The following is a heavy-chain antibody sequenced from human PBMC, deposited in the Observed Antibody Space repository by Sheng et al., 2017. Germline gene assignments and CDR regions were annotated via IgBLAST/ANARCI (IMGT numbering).Heavy chain of an antibody. J-gene: IGHJ4*02. CDR1: GFTVSSNF. V-gene: IGHV3-53*01. Sequence: EVQLVESGGGLIQPGGSLRLSCAASGFTVSSNFMSWVRQAPGKGLEWVSVIFSGGGTYYGDSVKGRFTISRDNSKNTLYLQMNSLRAEDTAVYSCARGAKPVLYYFDYWGPRGTPGHRLL. CDR3: ARGAKPVLYYFDY. CDR2: IFSGGGT.